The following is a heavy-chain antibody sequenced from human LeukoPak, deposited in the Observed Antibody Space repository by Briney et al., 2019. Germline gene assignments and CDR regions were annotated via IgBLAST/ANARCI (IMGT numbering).Heavy chain of an antibody. V-gene: IGHV3-30-3*01. CDR2: ISYDGSNK. Sequence: GRSLRLSCAASGFTCSSYAMHWVRQAPGKGLEWVAVISYDGSNKYYADSVKGRFTISRDNSKNTLYLQMNSLRAEDTAVYYCATDPREGYSYGYYLAYWGQGTLVTVSS. CDR3: ATDPREGYSYGYYLAY. D-gene: IGHD5-18*01. J-gene: IGHJ4*02. CDR1: GFTCSSYA.